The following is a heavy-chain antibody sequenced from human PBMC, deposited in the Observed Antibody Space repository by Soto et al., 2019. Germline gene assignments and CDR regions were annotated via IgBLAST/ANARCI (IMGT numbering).Heavy chain of an antibody. CDR2: INAANGNT. D-gene: IGHD2-15*01. V-gene: IGHV1-3*01. Sequence: QVQLVQSGAEVKKPGASVKVSCKASGYTFTNFVMHWVRQAPGDRLEWMGWINAANGNTKYSQKFQGRVIISMDTAASTAYMELSSLTSEDTAVYYCARDYPYCTGGSCPGYWGHGTLVIVSS. J-gene: IGHJ4*01. CDR1: GYTFTNFV. CDR3: ARDYPYCTGGSCPGY.